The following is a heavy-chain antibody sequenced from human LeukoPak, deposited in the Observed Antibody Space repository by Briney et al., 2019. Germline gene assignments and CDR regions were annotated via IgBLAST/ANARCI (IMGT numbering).Heavy chain of an antibody. D-gene: IGHD3-10*01. Sequence: GGSLRLSCAASGFTFRSYSMNWVRQAPGKGLEWVSSISSSSSYIYYADSVKGRFTISRDNAKNSLYLQMNSLRAEDTAVYYCASYGSGSYHLFDYWGQGTLVTVSS. V-gene: IGHV3-21*01. CDR1: GFTFRSYS. J-gene: IGHJ4*02. CDR3: ASYGSGSYHLFDY. CDR2: ISSSSSYI.